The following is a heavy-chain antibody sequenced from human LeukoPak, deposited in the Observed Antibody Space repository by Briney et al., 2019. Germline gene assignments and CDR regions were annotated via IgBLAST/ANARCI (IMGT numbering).Heavy chain of an antibody. CDR3: ARDRPFGGVLDFDY. J-gene: IGHJ4*02. V-gene: IGHV3-7*01. Sequence: GGSLRLSCAASGFTFSSYWMSWVRQAPGKGLEWVANIKQDGSEKYYVDSVKGRFTISRDNAKNSLYLQMNSLRAEDTAVYYCARDRPFGGVLDFDYWGQGTLVTVSS. CDR1: GFTFSSYW. CDR2: IKQDGSEK. D-gene: IGHD3-16*01.